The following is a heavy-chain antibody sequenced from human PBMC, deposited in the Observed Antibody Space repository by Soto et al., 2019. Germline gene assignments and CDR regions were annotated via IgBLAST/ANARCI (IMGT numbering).Heavy chain of an antibody. V-gene: IGHV3-9*01. D-gene: IGHD2-8*01. CDR2: INWDSGDI. CDR1: GISFDDYA. CDR3: AKDTAPGFYDANGHLDY. Sequence: GGSLRLSCVVSGISFDDYAMHWVRQVPGKGLEWVSGINWDSGDIGYADSVKGRFTISRDNAKNSLYLQMNSLKTEDTALYYCAKDTAPGFYDANGHLDYWGQGTPVTVS. J-gene: IGHJ4*02.